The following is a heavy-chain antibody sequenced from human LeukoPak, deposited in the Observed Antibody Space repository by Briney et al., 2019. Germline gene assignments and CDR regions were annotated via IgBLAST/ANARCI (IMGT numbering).Heavy chain of an antibody. CDR3: ARREVGATTLVNNWFDP. CDR2: MNPNSGNT. D-gene: IGHD1-26*01. J-gene: IGHJ5*02. CDR1: GYTFTSYD. Sequence: GASVKVSCKASGYTFTSYDINWVRQATGQGLEWMGWMNPNSGNTGYAQKFQGRVTMTRNTSISTAYMELSSLRSEDTAVYYCARREVGATTLVNNWFDPWGQGTLVTVSS. V-gene: IGHV1-8*01.